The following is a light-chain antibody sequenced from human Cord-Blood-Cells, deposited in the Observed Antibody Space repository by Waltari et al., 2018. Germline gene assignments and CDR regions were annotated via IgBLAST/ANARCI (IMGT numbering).Light chain of an antibody. CDR1: SSDVGGYNF. J-gene: IGLJ3*02. CDR2: DVS. CDR3: SSYTSSSTWV. V-gene: IGLV2-14*01. Sequence: QSALTQPASVSGSPGQSIPISCTGTSSDVGGYNFVAWYQQHPGKPPKLMIYDVSKRPSGVSNRFSGSKSGNTASLTISGLQAEDEADYYCSSYTSSSTWVFGGGTKLTVL.